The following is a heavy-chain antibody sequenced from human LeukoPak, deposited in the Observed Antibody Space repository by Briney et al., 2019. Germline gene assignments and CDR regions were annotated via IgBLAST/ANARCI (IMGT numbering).Heavy chain of an antibody. V-gene: IGHV1-2*02. J-gene: IGHJ6*02. CDR1: GYTFTGYY. CDR3: ASGSGSSGWSYYYYYYGMDV. CDR2: INPNSGGT. Sequence: ASVKVSCKASGYTFTGYYMHWVRQAPGQGLEWMGWINPNSGGTNYAQKFQGRVTMTRDTSISTAYMELSRLRSEDTAVYYCASGSGSSGWSYYYYYYGMDVWGQGTTVTVSS. D-gene: IGHD6-19*01.